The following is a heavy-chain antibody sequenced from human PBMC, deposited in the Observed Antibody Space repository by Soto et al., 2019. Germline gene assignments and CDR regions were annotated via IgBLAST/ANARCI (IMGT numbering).Heavy chain of an antibody. V-gene: IGHV1-69*04. CDR3: ARDMGIAVAGFYYYYGMDV. CDR2: IIPILGIA. J-gene: IGHJ6*02. Sequence: SVKVSCKACGGTVSSYTISWVQQEPGQGLEWMGRIIPILGIANYAQKFQGRVTITADKSTSTAYMELSSLRSEDTAVYYCARDMGIAVAGFYYYYGMDVWGQGPTVTVSS. CDR1: GGTVSSYT. D-gene: IGHD6-19*01.